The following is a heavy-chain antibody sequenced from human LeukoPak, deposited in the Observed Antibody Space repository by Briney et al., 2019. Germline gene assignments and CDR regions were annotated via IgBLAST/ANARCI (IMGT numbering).Heavy chain of an antibody. CDR3: ASYYYYDSSGYYRGVY. V-gene: IGHV3-74*01. CDR2: INSDGSST. CDR1: GFTFSSYW. Sequence: PGGSLRLSCAASGFTFSSYWMHWVRQGPGKGLAWVSRINSDGSSTTYADSVKGRFTISRDNAKNSLYLQMNSLRAEDTAVYYCASYYYYDSSGYYRGVYWGQGTLVTVSS. J-gene: IGHJ4*02. D-gene: IGHD3-22*01.